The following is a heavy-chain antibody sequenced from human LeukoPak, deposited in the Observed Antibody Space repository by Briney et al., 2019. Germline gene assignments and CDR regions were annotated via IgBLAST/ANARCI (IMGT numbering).Heavy chain of an antibody. CDR2: ISGSGGST. CDR1: GFTFSNYA. J-gene: IGHJ4*02. V-gene: IGHV3-23*01. CDR3: AKRGYDTSGYYGYFDY. D-gene: IGHD3-22*01. Sequence: GGSLRLSCAASGFTFSNYAMSWVRQAPGKGLEWVSVISGSGGSTYCADSVQGRFTISRDNSNNTLYLQMNSLRAEDTAVYYCAKRGYDTSGYYGYFDYWAQGTLVTVSS.